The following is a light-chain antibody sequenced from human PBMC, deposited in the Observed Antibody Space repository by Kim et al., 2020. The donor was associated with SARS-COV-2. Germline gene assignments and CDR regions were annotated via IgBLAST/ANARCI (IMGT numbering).Light chain of an antibody. CDR1: KLGEKY. CDR3: QAWDSGTVV. J-gene: IGLJ2*01. V-gene: IGLV3-1*01. Sequence: SYELTQPPSISVSPGQTVTLTCSGDKLGEKYSCWYQQKSGQSPILIIYQDFKRPSGIPERFSGSNFGNTATLTFSGTQTVDEADYYCQAWDSGTVVFGGGTKLTVL. CDR2: QDF.